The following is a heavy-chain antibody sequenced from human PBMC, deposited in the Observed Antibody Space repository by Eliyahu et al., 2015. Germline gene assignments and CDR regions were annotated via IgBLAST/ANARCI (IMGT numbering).Heavy chain of an antibody. CDR1: GGTXXSYX. CDR2: IIPIFGTA. D-gene: IGHD3-22*01. V-gene: IGHV1-69*01. Sequence: QVQLVQSGAEVKKPGSSVKVSCKASGGTXXSYXISWVRQAPGQGLEWMGGIIPIFGTANYAQKFQGRXTITADXSTSTAYMELSSLRSEDTAVYYCARDRFTRNYYDSSGYAWGQGTLVTVSS. CDR3: ARDRFTRNYYDSSGYA. J-gene: IGHJ5*02.